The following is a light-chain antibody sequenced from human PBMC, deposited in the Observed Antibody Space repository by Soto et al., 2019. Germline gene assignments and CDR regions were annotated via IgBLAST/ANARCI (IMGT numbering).Light chain of an antibody. V-gene: IGLV2-14*03. J-gene: IGLJ3*02. CDR2: DVS. Sequence: QSVLTQPASVSGSPGQSITISCTGTSTDVGTYSYVSWYQHHPGKAPKVIIYDVSNRPSGVATRFSGSKSDNTASLTISGLQAEDEAGYYCSSYTSSNPRWVFGGGTQLPS. CDR1: STDVGTYSY. CDR3: SSYTSSNPRWV.